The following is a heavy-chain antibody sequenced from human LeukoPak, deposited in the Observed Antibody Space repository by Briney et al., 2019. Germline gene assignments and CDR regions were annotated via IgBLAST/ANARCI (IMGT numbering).Heavy chain of an antibody. D-gene: IGHD5-24*01. CDR3: AKGRDGYNYPFDY. J-gene: IGHJ4*02. Sequence: GGSQRLYCAASGFTFSIYDMSWVRQAPGKGVEWVSAFSGSGDTTFYADSVKGRFTISRDISKNTLYLQMNSLRAEDTAVYYCAKGRDGYNYPFDYWGQGTLVTVSP. CDR1: GFTFSIYD. V-gene: IGHV3-23*01. CDR2: FSGSGDTT.